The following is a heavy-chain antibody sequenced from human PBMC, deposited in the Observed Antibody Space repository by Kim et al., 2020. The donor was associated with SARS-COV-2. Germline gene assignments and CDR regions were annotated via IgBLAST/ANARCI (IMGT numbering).Heavy chain of an antibody. CDR2: IYYSGST. Sequence: SETLSLTCTVSGGSVSTFYWSCIRQPPGKGLEWIGYIYYSGSTKYNPSLKGRVTISVDTSKNQFSLKLSSVTAADTAVYYCARVSYGDYAAVDYWGQGT. J-gene: IGHJ4*02. V-gene: IGHV4-59*02. CDR3: ARVSYGDYAAVDY. CDR1: GGSVSTFY. D-gene: IGHD4-17*01.